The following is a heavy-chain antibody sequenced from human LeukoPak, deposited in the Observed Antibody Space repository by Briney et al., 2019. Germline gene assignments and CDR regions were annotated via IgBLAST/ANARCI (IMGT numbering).Heavy chain of an antibody. CDR1: GGSLSSYY. J-gene: IGHJ1*01. Sequence: SETLSLTCTVSGGSLSSYYWSWIRQPPGKGLEWIGYIYYSGSTNYNPSLKSRVTISVDTSKNQFSLKLSSVTAADTAVYYCARHSSPRSPFQYWGQGTLVTVSS. V-gene: IGHV4-59*08. D-gene: IGHD6-6*01. CDR2: IYYSGST. CDR3: ARHSSPRSPFQY.